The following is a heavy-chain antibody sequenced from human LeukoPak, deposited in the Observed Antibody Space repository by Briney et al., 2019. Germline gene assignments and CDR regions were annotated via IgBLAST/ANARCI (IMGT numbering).Heavy chain of an antibody. CDR2: IYYSGST. CDR3: ARCTSGWSTFDY. CDR1: GGSISSDY. J-gene: IGHJ4*02. D-gene: IGHD6-19*01. Sequence: KPSETLSLTCTVSGGSISSDYWSWLRQPPGKGLEWIGYIYYSGSTNYDPSLKSRVTISVDTSKNQFSLKLSSLTAADTAVYYCARCTSGWSTFDYWGQGTLVTVSS. V-gene: IGHV4-59*08.